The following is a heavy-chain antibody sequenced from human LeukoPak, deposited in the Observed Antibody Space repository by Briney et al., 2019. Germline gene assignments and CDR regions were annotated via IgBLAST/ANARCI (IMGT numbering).Heavy chain of an antibody. CDR3: ARNVNAFDI. V-gene: IGHV3-7*01. CDR1: GFSFNSYW. Sequence: GGSLRLSCTASGFSFNSYWMTWVRQAPGKWLEWVANTNQHGTQNYYVDSVEGRFTISRDNAENSLYLQMSSLRDEDTAVYYCARNVNAFDIWGRGTMVTVSS. CDR2: TNQHGTQN. J-gene: IGHJ3*02.